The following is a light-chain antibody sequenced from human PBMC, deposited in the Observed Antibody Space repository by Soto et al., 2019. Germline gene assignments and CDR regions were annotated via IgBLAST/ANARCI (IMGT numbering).Light chain of an antibody. CDR1: SSNIGSNY. Sequence: QTVVTQPPSASGTPGQRVTISFSGSSSNIGSNYVNWYQHLPGTAPKLLIYRNDQRPSGVPDRFSGSKSGTSASLAISGLRSEDEADYYCATRDDSLSGHWLFGGGTKLTVL. V-gene: IGLV1-47*01. J-gene: IGLJ3*02. CDR3: ATRDDSLSGHWL. CDR2: RND.